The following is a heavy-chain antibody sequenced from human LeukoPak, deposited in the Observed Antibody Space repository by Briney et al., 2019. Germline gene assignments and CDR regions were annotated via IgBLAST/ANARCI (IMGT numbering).Heavy chain of an antibody. D-gene: IGHD6-19*01. Sequence: GGSLRLSCAASGFTFSSYGMHWVRQAPGKGLEWVAVISYDGSNKYYADSVKGRFTISRDSSKNTLYLQMNSLRAEDTAVYYCAKARGREQWLVPDYWGQGTLVTVSS. CDR3: AKARGREQWLVPDY. CDR1: GFTFSSYG. CDR2: ISYDGSNK. V-gene: IGHV3-30*18. J-gene: IGHJ4*02.